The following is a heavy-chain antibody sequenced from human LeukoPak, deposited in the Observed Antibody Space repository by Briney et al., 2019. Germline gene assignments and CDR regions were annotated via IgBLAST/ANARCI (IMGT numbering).Heavy chain of an antibody. D-gene: IGHD3-22*01. V-gene: IGHV3-7*01. CDR2: IKDDGREE. CDR1: EFTFSDAW. CDR3: GRDPYYDSLDY. J-gene: IGHJ4*02. Sequence: PGGSLRLSCAASEFTFSDAWMSWVCQAPGKGLEWVANIKDDGREEYYVDSVKGRFTISRDNAKNSLYLQMDSLRAEDTAVYYCGRDPYYDSLDYWGQGTLVTVSS.